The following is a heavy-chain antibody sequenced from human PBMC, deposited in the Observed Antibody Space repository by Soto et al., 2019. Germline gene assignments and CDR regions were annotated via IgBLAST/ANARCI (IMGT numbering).Heavy chain of an antibody. CDR2: INPNSGGT. V-gene: IGHV1-2*04. D-gene: IGHD6-13*01. CDR1: GYTFTGYY. Sequence: XVKVSCRASGYTFTGYYMHWVRHAPGQGLEWMGWINPNSGGTNYAQKFQGWVTMTRDTSISTAYMELSRLRSDDTAVYYCARGLYSSTRIYGMDVWGQGTTVTVSS. CDR3: ARGLYSSTRIYGMDV. J-gene: IGHJ6*02.